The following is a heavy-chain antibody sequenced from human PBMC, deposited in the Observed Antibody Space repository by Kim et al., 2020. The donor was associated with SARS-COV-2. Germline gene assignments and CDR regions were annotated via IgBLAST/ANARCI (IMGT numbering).Heavy chain of an antibody. J-gene: IGHJ4*02. CDR2: INIGDGKA. CDR3: ARLPGPGSTPGLDH. Sequence: ASVKVSCKASGYTFRLTGIHWVRRAPGQRLEWMGWINIGDGKAVYAQKFQGRVTISRDISASTGYMEMSSLRSEDTAVYYCARLPGPGSTPGLDHWGQGTLNTVSA. V-gene: IGHV1-3*04. CDR1: GYTFRLTG.